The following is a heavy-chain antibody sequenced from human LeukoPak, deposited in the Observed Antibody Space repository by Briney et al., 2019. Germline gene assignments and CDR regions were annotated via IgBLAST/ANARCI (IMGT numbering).Heavy chain of an antibody. CDR2: IYHNGRT. CDR3: ARIAGYNYGYNYFDS. CDR1: NGSIISTHW. D-gene: IGHD5-18*01. V-gene: IGHV4-4*02. J-gene: IGHJ4*02. Sequence: KSSGTLSLTCAVSNGSIISTHWWSWVRQTPERGLEWLGEIYHNGRTTYNPSLESRVTISVDTSKNQFSLKLSSMTAADTAVYYCARIAGYNYGYNYFDSWGQGTLVTVSS.